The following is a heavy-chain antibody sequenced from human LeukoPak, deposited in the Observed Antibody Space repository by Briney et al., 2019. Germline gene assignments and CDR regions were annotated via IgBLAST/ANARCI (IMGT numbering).Heavy chain of an antibody. J-gene: IGHJ4*02. D-gene: IGHD3-10*01. CDR3: ARDIDWGYYYGSGSYYNYFDY. V-gene: IGHV1-18*01. Sequence: ASVKVSCKASGYTFTSYGISWVRQAPGQGLEWMGWISAYNGNTNYAQKLQGRVTMTTDTSTSTAYMELRSLRSDDTAVYYCARDIDWGYYYGSGSYYNYFDYWGQGTLVTVSS. CDR2: ISAYNGNT. CDR1: GYTFTSYG.